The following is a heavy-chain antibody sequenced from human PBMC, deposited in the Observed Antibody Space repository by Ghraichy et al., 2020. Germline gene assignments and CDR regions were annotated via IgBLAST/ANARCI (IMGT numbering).Heavy chain of an antibody. V-gene: IGHV3-7*01. D-gene: IGHD4-17*01. CDR3: ARVELTDYGDYCLAH. CDR1: GFTFRYYW. CDR2: INQDVSAK. J-gene: IGHJ4*02. Sequence: GGSLRLSCASSGFTFRYYWMTWVRQAPGKGLEWVAIINQDVSAKYYGDSVKGRFTISRDNAKNSLYLQMNSLRAEDTAMYYCARVELTDYGDYCLAHWGQGTLVTVSS.